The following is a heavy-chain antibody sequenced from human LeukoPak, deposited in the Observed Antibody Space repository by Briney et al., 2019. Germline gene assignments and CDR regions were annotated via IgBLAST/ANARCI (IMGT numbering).Heavy chain of an antibody. Sequence: GGSLRLSCAASGFTFSSYAMHWVRQAPGKGLEWVAVISYDGSNKYYADSVKGRFTISGDNSKNTLYLQMNSLRAEDTAVYYCASRTSMITFGGVLDYWGQGTLVTVSS. D-gene: IGHD3-16*01. CDR1: GFTFSSYA. J-gene: IGHJ4*02. CDR3: ASRTSMITFGGVLDY. V-gene: IGHV3-30-3*01. CDR2: ISYDGSNK.